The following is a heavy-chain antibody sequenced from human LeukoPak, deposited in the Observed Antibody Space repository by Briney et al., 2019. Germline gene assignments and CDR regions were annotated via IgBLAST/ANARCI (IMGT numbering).Heavy chain of an antibody. CDR1: GFTFSSYE. J-gene: IGHJ4*02. D-gene: IGHD2-2*01. CDR2: ISSSSSTI. Sequence: GGSLRLSCAASGFTFSSYEMNWVRQAPGKGLEWVSYISSSSSTIYYADSVKGRFTISRDNAKNSLYLQMNSLRAEDTAVYYCARGPGGCSSTSCYWVDYWGQGTLVTVSS. CDR3: ARGPGGCSSTSCYWVDY. V-gene: IGHV3-48*01.